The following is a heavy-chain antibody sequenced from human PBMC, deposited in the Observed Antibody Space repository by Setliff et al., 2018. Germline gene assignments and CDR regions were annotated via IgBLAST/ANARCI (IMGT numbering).Heavy chain of an antibody. V-gene: IGHV4-30-4*08. CDR2: IYYRGST. CDR3: ARGGEGALGNPYYGMDV. D-gene: IGHD6-13*01. CDR1: GGSISSGDYY. Sequence: SETLSLTCTVSGGSISSGDYYWSWIRQPPGKGLEWIGYIYYRGSTYYNPSLKSRVTISVDTSKNQFSPKLSSVTAADTAVYYCARGGEGALGNPYYGMDVWGQGTTVTV. J-gene: IGHJ6*02.